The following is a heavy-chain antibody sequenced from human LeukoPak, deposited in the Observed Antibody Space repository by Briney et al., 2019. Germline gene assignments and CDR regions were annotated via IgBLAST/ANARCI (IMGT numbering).Heavy chain of an antibody. Sequence: GGSLRLSCAASGFASGFTFSDYAVSWVRQAPGKGPEWVASVNGRGATTYYADSVRGRFTISRDNSKNTLYLQMISLGADDTAIYFCAKAPATGEGYYFYYMDVWGKGTTVNVSS. CDR3: AKAPATGEGYYFYYMDV. J-gene: IGHJ6*03. V-gene: IGHV3-23*01. CDR1: GFTFSDYA. D-gene: IGHD7-27*01. CDR2: VNGRGATT.